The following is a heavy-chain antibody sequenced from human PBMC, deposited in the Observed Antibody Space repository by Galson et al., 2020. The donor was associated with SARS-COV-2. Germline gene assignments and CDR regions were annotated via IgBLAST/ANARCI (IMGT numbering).Heavy chain of an antibody. CDR2: INPSGGST. V-gene: IGHV1-46*01. Sequence: ASVNVSCKASGYTFTSYYMHWVRQAPGQGLEWMGIINPSGGSTSYAQKLQGRVTMTRDTSTSTVYMELSSLRSEDTAVYYCARDPVNCSGGSCYPGDVWGQGTTVTVSS. CDR1: GYTFTSYY. D-gene: IGHD2-15*01. CDR3: ARDPVNCSGGSCYPGDV. J-gene: IGHJ6*02.